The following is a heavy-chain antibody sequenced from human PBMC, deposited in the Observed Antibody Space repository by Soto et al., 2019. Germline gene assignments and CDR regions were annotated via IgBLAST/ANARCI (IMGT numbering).Heavy chain of an antibody. CDR1: GCPFTSYG. CDR3: ARDGSSWYYYYYGMDV. Sequence: GXSVKVACAASGCPFTSYGSIWVRQAPGQGLEWMGWISAYNGNTNYAQKLQGRVTMTTDTSTSTAYMELRSLRSDDTAVYYCARDGSSWYYYYYGMDVWGQATTVTVSS. J-gene: IGHJ6*02. CDR2: ISAYNGNT. V-gene: IGHV1-18*04. D-gene: IGHD6-13*01.